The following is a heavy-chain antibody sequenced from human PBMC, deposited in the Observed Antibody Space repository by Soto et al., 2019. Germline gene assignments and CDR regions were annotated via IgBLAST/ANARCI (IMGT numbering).Heavy chain of an antibody. J-gene: IGHJ3*02. V-gene: IGHV1-69*01. CDR1: GGTFSTYK. D-gene: IGHD2-15*01. Sequence: QVQLVQSGAEVTKPGSSVKVSFNASGGTFSTYKISWLRPAPGQGPEWMGGIFPTFGAAKYAQNFQGRVTITADESTTTAYLELSSLRSEDTAMYYCARDEGNNNVAFGIWGQGTMITVSS. CDR2: IFPTFGAA. CDR3: ARDEGNNNVAFGI.